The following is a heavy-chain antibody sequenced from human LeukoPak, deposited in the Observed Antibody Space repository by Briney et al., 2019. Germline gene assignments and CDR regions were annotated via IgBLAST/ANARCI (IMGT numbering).Heavy chain of an antibody. CDR3: ARGRQVPRSARPCYYYYGMDV. J-gene: IGHJ6*02. D-gene: IGHD6-6*01. CDR1: GGSFSGYY. V-gene: IGHV4-34*01. Sequence: SETLSPTCAVYGGSFSGYYWSWIRQPPGKGLEWIGEINHSGSTNYNPSLKSRVTISVDTSKNQFSLKLSSVTAADTAVYYCARGRQVPRSARPCYYYYGMDVWGQGTTVTASS. CDR2: INHSGST.